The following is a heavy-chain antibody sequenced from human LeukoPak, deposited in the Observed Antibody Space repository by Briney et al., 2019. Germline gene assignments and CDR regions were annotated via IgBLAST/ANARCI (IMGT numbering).Heavy chain of an antibody. Sequence: GGSLRLSCAASGFTFSSYAMSWVRQAPGKGLEWVSIIYGGGNTYYADSMKGKFTISRDNSKNTLYLQMHSLRVEDTAVYYCARGLLIDYWGQGTLVTVSS. CDR1: GFTFSSYA. CDR2: IYGGGNT. V-gene: IGHV3-66*01. CDR3: ARGLLIDY. J-gene: IGHJ4*02.